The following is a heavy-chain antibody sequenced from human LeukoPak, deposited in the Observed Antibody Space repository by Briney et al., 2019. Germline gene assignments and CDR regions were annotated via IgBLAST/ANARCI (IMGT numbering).Heavy chain of an antibody. D-gene: IGHD2-21*01. V-gene: IGHV4-59*08. Sequence: SETLSLTCTVSGGSISSHYWSWIRQPPGKGLEWIGYIYYSGSTNYNPSLKSRVTISGDTYKKQFSLKLSSVTAADTAVYYCATDRDLRWFYFWGQGTLVTVSS. J-gene: IGHJ4*02. CDR2: IYYSGST. CDR1: GGSISSHY. CDR3: ATDRDLRWFYF.